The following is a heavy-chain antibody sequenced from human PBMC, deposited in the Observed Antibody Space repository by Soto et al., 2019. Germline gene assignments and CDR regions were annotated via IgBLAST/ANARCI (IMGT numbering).Heavy chain of an antibody. CDR1: GFTFSSHS. CDR2: ISYDGSNT. V-gene: IGHV3-30*18. Sequence: XGSLRLACEASGFTFSSHSMHWVRQAPGKGLEWVAIISYDGSNTYYADSMKGRFTISRDNSKSTLYLEMNSLRVEDTAIYHCAKDPPYNWIYGYFDYWGHGTQVTVSS. D-gene: IGHD1-20*01. CDR3: AKDPPYNWIYGYFDY. J-gene: IGHJ4*01.